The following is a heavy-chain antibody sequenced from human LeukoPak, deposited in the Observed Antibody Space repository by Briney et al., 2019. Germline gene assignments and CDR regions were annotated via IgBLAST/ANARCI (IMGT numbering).Heavy chain of an antibody. V-gene: IGHV3-48*01. CDR1: GFTFSSYS. CDR2: ISSSSSTI. J-gene: IGHJ4*02. CDR3: ASGVEPAEDIVVVVAAIGGDY. Sequence: GGSLRLSCAASGFTFSSYSMNWVRQAPGKGLEWVSYISSSSSTIYYADSVKGRFTISRDNSKNTLYLQMNSLRAEDTAVYYCASGVEPAEDIVVVVAAIGGDYWGQGTLVTVSS. D-gene: IGHD2-15*01.